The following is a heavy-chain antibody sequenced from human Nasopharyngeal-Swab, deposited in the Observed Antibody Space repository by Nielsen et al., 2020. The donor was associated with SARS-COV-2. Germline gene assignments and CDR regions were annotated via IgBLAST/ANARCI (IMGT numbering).Heavy chain of an antibody. CDR2: ISGAGSST. J-gene: IGHJ5*02. Sequence: GESLKISCVASGFTFSSYAMSWVRQAPGTGLNWVSAISGAGSSTYYADSVKGRFTISRDNSKNTLYLQMNSLRAEDTALYYCVKGGYLHDYINYGDWFDPWGLGTLVTVSS. CDR1: GFTFSSYA. D-gene: IGHD4-11*01. V-gene: IGHV3-23*01. CDR3: VKGGYLHDYINYGDWFDP.